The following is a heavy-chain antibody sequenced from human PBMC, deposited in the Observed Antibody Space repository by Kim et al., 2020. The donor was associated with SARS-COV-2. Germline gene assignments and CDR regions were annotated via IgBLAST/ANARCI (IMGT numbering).Heavy chain of an antibody. CDR1: GFTFGDYA. V-gene: IGHV3-49*03. CDR2: IRSKAYGGTT. CDR3: TRRYYYDSSGYYYISSFDY. D-gene: IGHD3-22*01. Sequence: GGSLRLSCTASGFTFGDYAMSWFRQAPGKGLEWVGFIRSKAYGGTTEYAASVKGRFTISRDDSKSIAYLQMNSLKTEDTAVYYCTRRYYYDSSGYYYISSFDYWGQGTLVTVSS. J-gene: IGHJ4*02.